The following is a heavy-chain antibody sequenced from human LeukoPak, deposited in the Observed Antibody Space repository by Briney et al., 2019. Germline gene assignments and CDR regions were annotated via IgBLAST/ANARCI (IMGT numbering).Heavy chain of an antibody. D-gene: IGHD1-1*01. CDR1: GFTFSSYP. V-gene: IGHV3-23*01. Sequence: GGSLRLSCVASGFTFSSYPMSWVRQPPGKGLDWFSVISGSGGSTYYRDSVKGRFTISRDNSKNTVYLQMNSLRAEDTAVYYCAKDGTTTITFDYWGQGTLVAVSS. CDR2: ISGSGGST. CDR3: AKDGTTTITFDY. J-gene: IGHJ4*02.